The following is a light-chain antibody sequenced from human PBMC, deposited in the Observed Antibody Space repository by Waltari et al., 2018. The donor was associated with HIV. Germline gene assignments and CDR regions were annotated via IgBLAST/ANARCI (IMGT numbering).Light chain of an antibody. Sequence: SYELTQPPSVSVSPGQTATITCSGDKLGDKYACWYQQRPGQSPVLVIYQDNKRPSGIPQRFSGSNSGNTAILTISGTQPMDEADYYCSSYGGNSVIFGGGTKLTVL. CDR2: QDN. CDR3: SSYGGNSVI. J-gene: IGLJ2*01. V-gene: IGLV3-1*01. CDR1: KLGDKY.